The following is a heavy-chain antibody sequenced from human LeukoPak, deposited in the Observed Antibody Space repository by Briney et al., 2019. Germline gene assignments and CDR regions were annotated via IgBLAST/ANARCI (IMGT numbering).Heavy chain of an antibody. CDR3: ARISVLAAAGTLGEDDY. CDR2: INPNSGGT. D-gene: IGHD6-13*01. Sequence: ASVKVSCKAAGYTFTGYYMFWVRQAPGQGLEWMGRINPNSGGTNYAQKFQGRVTMTRDTSISTAYMELSRLRSDDTAVYYCARISVLAAAGTLGEDDYWGQGTLVTVSS. CDR1: GYTFTGYY. J-gene: IGHJ4*02. V-gene: IGHV1-2*06.